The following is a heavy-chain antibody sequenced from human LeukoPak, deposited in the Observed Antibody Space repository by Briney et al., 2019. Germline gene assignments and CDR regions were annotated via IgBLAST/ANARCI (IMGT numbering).Heavy chain of an antibody. V-gene: IGHV3-23*01. J-gene: IGHJ4*02. Sequence: GGSLRLSCAASGFAFTTYTMRWVRQAPGKGPEWVSSISGNSGGIYYADSVKGRFTISRDSSKNTLYLQMNNLRAEDTALYYCSNSAYCSTTSCLPFDYWRQGTLVIVSS. CDR2: ISGNSGGI. CDR3: SNSAYCSTTSCLPFDY. D-gene: IGHD2-2*01. CDR1: GFAFTTYT.